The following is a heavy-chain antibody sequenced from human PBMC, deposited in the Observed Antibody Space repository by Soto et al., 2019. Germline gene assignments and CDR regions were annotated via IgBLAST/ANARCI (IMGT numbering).Heavy chain of an antibody. CDR3: AREGSRGYCSGGSCARDDAFDI. Sequence: SETMPLTCAVSGGTISSYYCSWIRQHPGKGLEWTGYIYYSGSTNYNPSLKSRVTISVDTSKNQFSLKLSSVTAADTAVYYCAREGSRGYCSGGSCARDDAFDIWGQGTMVTVSS. J-gene: IGHJ3*02. CDR2: IYYSGST. V-gene: IGHV4-59*01. CDR1: GGTISSYY. D-gene: IGHD2-15*01.